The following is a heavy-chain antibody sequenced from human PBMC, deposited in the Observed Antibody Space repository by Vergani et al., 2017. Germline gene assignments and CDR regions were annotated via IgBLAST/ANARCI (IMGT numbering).Heavy chain of an antibody. Sequence: EVQLLESGGGLVQPGGSLRLSCAASGFTFSSYAMSWVRQAPGKGLEWVSAISGSGGSTYYADSVKGRFTISRDNSKNTLYLQMNSLRAEDTAVYYCAKPPPGYSSSWSYHYFDYWGQGTLVTVSS. CDR3: AKPPPGYSSSWSYHYFDY. D-gene: IGHD6-13*01. V-gene: IGHV3-23*01. CDR1: GFTFSSYA. CDR2: ISGSGGST. J-gene: IGHJ4*02.